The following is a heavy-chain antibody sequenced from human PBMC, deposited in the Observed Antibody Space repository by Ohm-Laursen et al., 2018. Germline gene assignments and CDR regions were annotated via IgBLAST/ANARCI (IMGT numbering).Heavy chain of an antibody. J-gene: IGHJ4*02. V-gene: IGHV1-69*04. Sequence: ASVKVSCKASGGTFSSYAISWVRQAPGQGLEWMGRIIPILGIANYAQKFQGRVTITADKSTSTAYMELSSLRSEDTAVYYCARDSGGYSGYLYPDYWGQGTLVTVSS. CDR3: ARDSGGYSGYLYPDY. CDR2: IIPILGIA. D-gene: IGHD5-12*01. CDR1: GGTFSSYA.